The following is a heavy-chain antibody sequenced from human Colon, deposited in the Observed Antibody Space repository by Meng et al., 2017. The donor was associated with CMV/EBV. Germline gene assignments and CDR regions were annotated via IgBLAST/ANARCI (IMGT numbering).Heavy chain of an antibody. Sequence: GESLKISCAASGFSFANSWMHWVRQVPGKGLVWVSRLSSDESTSAYADFAKGRFTISRDNAKNSLYLQMNSLRAEDTAVYYCARSWSGYTYYFDYWGQGTLVTVSS. J-gene: IGHJ4*02. D-gene: IGHD3-3*01. CDR2: LSSDESTS. CDR3: ARSWSGYTYYFDY. CDR1: GFSFANSW. V-gene: IGHV3-74*01.